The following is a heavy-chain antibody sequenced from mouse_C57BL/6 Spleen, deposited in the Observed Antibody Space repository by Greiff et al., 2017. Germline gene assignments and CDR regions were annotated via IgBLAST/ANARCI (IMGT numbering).Heavy chain of an antibody. J-gene: IGHJ2*01. D-gene: IGHD1-1*02. V-gene: IGHV6-3*01. CDR3: NGWPGGY. CDR1: GFTFSNYW. CDR2: IRLKSDNYAT. Sequence: DVKLVESGGGLVQPGGSMKLSCVASGFTFSNYWMNWVRQSPEKGLEWVAQIRLKSDNYATNYAESVKGRFTISRDDSKSSVYRQMNKLRAVDTGIYCCNGWPGGYWGQGTTLTVSS.